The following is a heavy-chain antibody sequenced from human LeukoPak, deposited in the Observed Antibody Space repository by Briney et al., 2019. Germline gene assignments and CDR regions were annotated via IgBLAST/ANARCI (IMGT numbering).Heavy chain of an antibody. CDR3: ARATYSSSWYGVFDY. CDR1: GFTFSSYA. Sequence: GGSLRLSCAASGFTFSSYAMHWVRQAPGKGLEGVAVISYDGSNKYYADSVKGRFTISRDNSKNTLYLQMNSLRAEDTAVYYCARATYSSSWYGVFDYWGQGTLVTVSS. J-gene: IGHJ4*02. V-gene: IGHV3-30*14. CDR2: ISYDGSNK. D-gene: IGHD6-13*01.